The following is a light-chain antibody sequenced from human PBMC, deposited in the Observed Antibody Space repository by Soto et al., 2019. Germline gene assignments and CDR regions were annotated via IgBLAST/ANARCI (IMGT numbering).Light chain of an antibody. J-gene: IGKJ2*01. CDR1: QSVSSSY. Sequence: EIVLTQSPGTLSLSPGERATLSCRASQSVSSSYLAWYQQKPGQAPRLLIYGASSRATGIPDRFSGSGSGTDFNLTISRLEPEDFAEYYCQQYGSSLYTFGQGTKLEIK. V-gene: IGKV3-20*01. CDR2: GAS. CDR3: QQYGSSLYT.